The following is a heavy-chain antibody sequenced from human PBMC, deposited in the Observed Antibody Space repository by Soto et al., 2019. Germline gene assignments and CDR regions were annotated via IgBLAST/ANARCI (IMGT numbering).Heavy chain of an antibody. J-gene: IGHJ4*02. D-gene: IGHD5-12*01. CDR3: ARGYPYSGYEEGPGLFDY. Sequence: SETLSLTCTVSGGSISSGGYYWSWIRQHPGKGLEWIGYIYYSGSTYYNPSLKSRVTISVDTSKNQFSLKLSSVTAADTAVYYCARGYPYSGYEEGPGLFDYWGQGTLVTVSS. CDR1: GGSISSGGYY. CDR2: IYYSGST. V-gene: IGHV4-31*03.